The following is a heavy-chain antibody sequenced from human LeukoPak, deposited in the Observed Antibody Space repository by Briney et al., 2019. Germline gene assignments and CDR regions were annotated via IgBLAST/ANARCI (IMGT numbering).Heavy chain of an antibody. CDR2: ISSDGSDK. J-gene: IGHJ4*02. D-gene: IGHD6-19*01. CDR1: GFTFSSYV. Sequence: GKSLRLSCAASGFTFSSYVMHWVRQAPGKGLEWVAIISSDGSDKRYADSVKGRFTISRDNSKNTLYLQMNSLRADDTAEYYCAKHSSGWFGSRRDFDYWGQGTLVTVSS. V-gene: IGHV3-30-3*02. CDR3: AKHSSGWFGSRRDFDY.